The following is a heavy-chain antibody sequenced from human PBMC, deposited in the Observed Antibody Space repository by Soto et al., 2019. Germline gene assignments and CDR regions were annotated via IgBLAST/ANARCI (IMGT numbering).Heavy chain of an antibody. CDR3: VRVGSESSGWSPSGLDV. J-gene: IGHJ6*02. CDR2: IVPLFGTT. CDR1: GGTFTSYA. Sequence: QVQLVQSGAEVRKPGSSVKVSCKASGGTFTSYAINWVRQAPGQGLEWMGGIVPLFGTTHFAQKLQGRVTITADESTGTPYMELSILRYEDTAVYYCVRVGSESSGWSPSGLDVWGQGTTVTVSS. V-gene: IGHV1-69*01. D-gene: IGHD6-19*01.